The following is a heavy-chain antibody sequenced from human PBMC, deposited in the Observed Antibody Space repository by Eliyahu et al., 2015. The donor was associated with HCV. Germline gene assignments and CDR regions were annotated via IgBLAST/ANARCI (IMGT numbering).Heavy chain of an antibody. Sequence: QVQLQESGPGLVKPSQTLSLTCTVSGASISSGGYYWSWIRQHPGKGLEWIGYIYYSGSTYYNPSLKSRVTISVDTSKNQFSLKLSSVTAADTAVYYCARGFDGNGYYLDYWGQGTLVTVSS. CDR2: IYYSGST. V-gene: IGHV4-31*03. J-gene: IGHJ4*02. CDR3: ARGFDGNGYYLDY. D-gene: IGHD3-22*01. CDR1: GASISSGGYY.